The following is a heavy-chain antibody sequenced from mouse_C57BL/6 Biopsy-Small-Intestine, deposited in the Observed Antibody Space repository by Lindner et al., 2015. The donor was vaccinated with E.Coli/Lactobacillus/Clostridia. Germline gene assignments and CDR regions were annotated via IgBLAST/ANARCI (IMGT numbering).Heavy chain of an antibody. CDR1: GGTFNSYA. CDR3: ARVGLFGWELLNYFGY. J-gene: IGHJ2*01. D-gene: IGHD1-1*02. Sequence: SVKVSCKASGGTFNSYAINWVRQAPGQGLEWMGGIIPIFGTTNYAQTFQGRVTITADESTSTAYMELGSLRSEDTAVYYCARVGLFGWELLNYFGYWGQGTLVTVSS. CDR2: IIPIFGTT. V-gene: IGHV1-81*01.